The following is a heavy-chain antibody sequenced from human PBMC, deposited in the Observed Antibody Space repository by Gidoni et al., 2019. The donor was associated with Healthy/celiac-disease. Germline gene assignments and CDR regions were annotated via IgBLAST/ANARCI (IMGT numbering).Heavy chain of an antibody. CDR2: ICSGGST. V-gene: IGHV3-53*01. Sequence: EVQLVEPGGGLIQPGGSLRPSCAASAFTVSTNYMSWVRQAPGKALEWVSVICSGGSTYYADSVKGRFTISRDNSKNTLYLQMNSLRAEDTAVYYCARARPRPQIWLGFDYWGQGTLVTVSS. CDR1: AFTVSTNY. CDR3: ARARPRPQIWLGFDY. J-gene: IGHJ4*02. D-gene: IGHD5-18*01.